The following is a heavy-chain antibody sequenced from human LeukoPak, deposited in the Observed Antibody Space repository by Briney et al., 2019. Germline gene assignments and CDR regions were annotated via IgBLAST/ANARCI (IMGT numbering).Heavy chain of an antibody. D-gene: IGHD3-22*01. CDR2: ISYDGSNK. J-gene: IGHJ3*02. CDR1: GFTFSSYG. Sequence: GGSLRLSCAASGFTFSSYGMHWVRQAPGKGLEWVAVISYDGSNKYYADSVKGRFTISRDNSKNTLYLQMNSLRAEDTAVYYCANVLNYYYDSSGYGEDAFDIWGQGTMVTVSS. V-gene: IGHV3-30*18. CDR3: ANVLNYYYDSSGYGEDAFDI.